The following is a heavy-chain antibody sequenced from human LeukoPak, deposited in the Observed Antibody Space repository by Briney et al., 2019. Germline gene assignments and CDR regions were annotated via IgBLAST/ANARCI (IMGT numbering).Heavy chain of an antibody. Sequence: GGSLRLSYAASEFTLSSYSMNWVRQAPGKGLEWVSSISSSSSYIYYADSVKGRFTISRDNAKNSLYLQMNSLRAEDTAVYYCARPLTVTTQPIDYWGQGTLVTVSS. V-gene: IGHV3-21*01. D-gene: IGHD4-11*01. CDR1: EFTLSSYS. CDR3: ARPLTVTTQPIDY. J-gene: IGHJ4*02. CDR2: ISSSSSYI.